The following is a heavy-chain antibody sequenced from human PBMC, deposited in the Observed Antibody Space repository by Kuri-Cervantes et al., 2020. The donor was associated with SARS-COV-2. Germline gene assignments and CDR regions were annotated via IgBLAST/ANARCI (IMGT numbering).Heavy chain of an antibody. D-gene: IGHD3-10*01. Sequence: GESLKISCKASGYIFTSHNMHWVRQAPGQGLEWMGMLNPSGGSRINTQKFQGRLTVTRDTPTSTVYMELSSLRSDDTAVYYCAREYYYGSGRYYGAFDHWGQGTPVTVSS. J-gene: IGHJ4*02. CDR2: LNPSGGSR. V-gene: IGHV1-46*01. CDR3: AREYYYGSGRYYGAFDH. CDR1: GYIFTSHN.